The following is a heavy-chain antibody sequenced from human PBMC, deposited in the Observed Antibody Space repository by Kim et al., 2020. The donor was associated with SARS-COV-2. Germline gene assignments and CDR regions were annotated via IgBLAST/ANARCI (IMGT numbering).Heavy chain of an antibody. CDR1: GGSISSYY. Sequence: SETLSLTCTVSGGSISSYYWSWIRQPPGKGLEWIGYIYYSGSTNYNPSLKSRVTISVDTSKNQFSLKLSSVTAADTAVYYCARGPLNPPVRGYCSSTSCYAYYYYGMDAWGKETTVTVPS. CDR2: IYYSGST. J-gene: IGHJ6*04. D-gene: IGHD2-2*01. CDR3: ARGPLNPPVRGYCSSTSCYAYYYYGMDA. V-gene: IGHV4-59*01.